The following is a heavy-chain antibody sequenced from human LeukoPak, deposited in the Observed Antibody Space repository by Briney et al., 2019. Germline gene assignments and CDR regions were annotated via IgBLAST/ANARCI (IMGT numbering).Heavy chain of an antibody. Sequence: QPGGSLRLSCAASGFTFSTYGMHWVRQAPGTGLEWVAFIRSDGSIKYYADSVKGRFTISRDNSKNTLYVQMNSLRAEDTAVYYCARESGSVTSEVDFDYWGQGTLVTVSS. CDR2: IRSDGSIK. D-gene: IGHD4-17*01. CDR3: ARESGSVTSEVDFDY. CDR1: GFTFSTYG. J-gene: IGHJ4*02. V-gene: IGHV3-30*02.